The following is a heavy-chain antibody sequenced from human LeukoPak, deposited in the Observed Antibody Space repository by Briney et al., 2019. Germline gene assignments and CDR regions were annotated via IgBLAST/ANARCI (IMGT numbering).Heavy chain of an antibody. CDR2: IKSETDGGSI. J-gene: IGHJ4*02. CDR3: GTLI. D-gene: IGHD2/OR15-2a*01. Sequence: SHRLSCLTSGFTFSEAWMSWVRPAAGKGLEWVGRIKSETDGGSISYAAPVSGRFTISRDDSRSTLYLQMKDLKPEDTGVYYCGTLIRGQGTLVTVSS. CDR1: GFTFSEAW. V-gene: IGHV3-15*01.